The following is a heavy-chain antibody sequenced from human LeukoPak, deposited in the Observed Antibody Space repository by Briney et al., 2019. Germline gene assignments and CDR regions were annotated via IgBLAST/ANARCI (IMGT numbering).Heavy chain of an antibody. D-gene: IGHD5-24*01. J-gene: IGHJ4*02. Sequence: PSETLSLTCTVSGGSISSYYWSWIRQPAGKGLEWIGRIYTSGSTNYNPSLNSRVTMSVDTSKNQFSLKLSSVTAADTAVYYCAREDSVEMATTGFDYWGQGTLVTVSS. CDR1: GGSISSYY. CDR2: IYTSGST. V-gene: IGHV4-4*07. CDR3: AREDSVEMATTGFDY.